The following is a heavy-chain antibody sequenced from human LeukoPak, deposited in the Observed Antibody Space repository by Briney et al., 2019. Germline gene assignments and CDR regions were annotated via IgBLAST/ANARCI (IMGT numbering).Heavy chain of an antibody. V-gene: IGHV3-64D*06. D-gene: IGHD1-26*01. CDR3: VRILSGSYYGDC. J-gene: IGHJ4*02. Sequence: GGSLRLSCSASGFTFSSYAMHWVRQAPGKGLEYVSAITSNGGTTYYADSAKGRFTISRDNSKNTLYLQMTSLRAEDTAVYYCVRILSGSYYGDCRGQGTLVTVSS. CDR2: ITSNGGTT. CDR1: GFTFSSYA.